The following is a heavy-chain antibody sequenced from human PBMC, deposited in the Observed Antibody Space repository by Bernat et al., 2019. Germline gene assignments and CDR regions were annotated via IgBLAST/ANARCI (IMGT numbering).Heavy chain of an antibody. Sequence: QVQLQQWGAGLLKPSETLSLTCAVYGGSFSGYYWSWIRQPPGKGLEWIGEINHSGSTNYNPSLKSRVTISVDTSKNQFSLKLSSVTAADTAVYYCARQLRLEDTTMVIRGYFFDFWGQGSLVTVSS. CDR1: GGSFSGYY. J-gene: IGHJ4*02. CDR3: ARQLRLEDTTMVIRGYFFDF. CDR2: INHSGST. V-gene: IGHV4-34*01. D-gene: IGHD5-18*01.